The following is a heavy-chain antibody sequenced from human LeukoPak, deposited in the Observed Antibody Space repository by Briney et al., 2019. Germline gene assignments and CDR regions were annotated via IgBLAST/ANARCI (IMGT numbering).Heavy chain of an antibody. CDR1: GDSINNYY. CDR2: IYYSGST. D-gene: IGHD3-9*01. CDR3: ARVDLGSDWPDY. V-gene: IGHV4-59*08. J-gene: IGHJ4*02. Sequence: SETLSLTCTVSGDSINNYYWSWLRQPPGKGLEWIGYIYYSGSTSYNPSLRSRVTISVDTSKNQFSLKLRSVTAADTAIYYCARVDLGSDWPDYWGQGTLVTVSS.